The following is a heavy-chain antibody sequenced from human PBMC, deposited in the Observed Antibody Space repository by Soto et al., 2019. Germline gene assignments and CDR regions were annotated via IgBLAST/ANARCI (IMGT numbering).Heavy chain of an antibody. Sequence: GGSLRLSCAASGFTFSSYGMHWVRQAPGKGLEWVAVISYDGSNKYYADSVKGRFTISRDNSKNTLYLQMNSLRAEDTAVYYCAMTLTYDFWSGLDYWGQGTLVTVSS. V-gene: IGHV3-30*03. CDR3: AMTLTYDFWSGLDY. J-gene: IGHJ4*02. CDR2: ISYDGSNK. CDR1: GFTFSSYG. D-gene: IGHD3-3*01.